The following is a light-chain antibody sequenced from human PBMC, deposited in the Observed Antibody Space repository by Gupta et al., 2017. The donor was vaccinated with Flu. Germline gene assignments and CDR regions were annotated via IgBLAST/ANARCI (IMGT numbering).Light chain of an antibody. V-gene: IGKV1-33*01. Sequence: GDRVTITCQASQDINIYLNWYQQKPGKPPMLLIYDASTVETGVPSRFSGSGSGTDFSFTINSLQPEDIAVYYWQQCYENSYTFGQGTKLEVK. CDR1: QDINIY. J-gene: IGKJ2*01. CDR3: QQCYENSYT. CDR2: DAS.